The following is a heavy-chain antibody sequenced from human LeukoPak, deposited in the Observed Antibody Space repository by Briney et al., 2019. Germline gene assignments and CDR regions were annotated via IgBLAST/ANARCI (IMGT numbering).Heavy chain of an antibody. CDR2: ISGSGGST. V-gene: IGHV3-23*01. CDR1: GFTFSSYA. CDR3: AKLGPVATPPHGAFDI. D-gene: IGHD5-12*01. Sequence: GGSLRLSCAASGFTFSSYAMSWVRQAPGKGLEWVSAISGSGGSTYYADSVKGRFTISRDNSKNTLYLQMNSLRAEDTAVYYCAKLGPVATPPHGAFDIWGQGTMVTVSS. J-gene: IGHJ3*02.